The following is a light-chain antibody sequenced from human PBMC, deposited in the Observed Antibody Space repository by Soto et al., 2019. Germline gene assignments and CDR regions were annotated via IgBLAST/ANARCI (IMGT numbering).Light chain of an antibody. V-gene: IGLV2-11*01. J-gene: IGLJ1*01. CDR1: SSDVDNYNY. CDR2: DVS. Sequence: QSALTQPRSVSGSPGQSVTISCTGTSSDVDNYNYVSWYQQHPGKAPKLMISDVSKRPSGVPDRFSGSKSGNTASLTISGLQAEDEADYYCCSYAGSYTYVFGTGTKLTVL. CDR3: CSYAGSYTYV.